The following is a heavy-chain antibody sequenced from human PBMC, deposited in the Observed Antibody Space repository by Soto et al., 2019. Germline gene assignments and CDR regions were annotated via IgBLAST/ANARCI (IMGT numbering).Heavy chain of an antibody. V-gene: IGHV3-21*01. Sequence: EVQLVESGGGLVKPGGSLRLSRAASGFIFSSYTMNWVRQAPGKGLEWVSSISASSTYIYYADSLKGRFTISRDNAYNSLYLQMNSLRAEDRAVYYCARGWLRDPWMYWGQGTLVTVSS. CDR3: ARGWLRDPWMY. J-gene: IGHJ4*02. CDR1: GFIFSSYT. CDR2: ISASSTYI. D-gene: IGHD5-12*01.